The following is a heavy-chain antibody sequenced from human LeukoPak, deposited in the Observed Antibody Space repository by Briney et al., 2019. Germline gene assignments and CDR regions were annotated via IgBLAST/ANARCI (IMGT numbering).Heavy chain of an antibody. CDR3: AKEWGRSRDWYGEFDY. Sequence: GGSLRLSCAASEFTFSSHGMSWVRQAPGKGLEWVSAISGSGSSTYYADSVKGRFTISRDNSKNTLYLQMNSLRAEDTAVYYCAKEWGRSRDWYGEFDYWGQGTLVTVSS. V-gene: IGHV3-23*01. CDR1: EFTFSSHG. CDR2: ISGSGSST. J-gene: IGHJ4*02. D-gene: IGHD6-19*01.